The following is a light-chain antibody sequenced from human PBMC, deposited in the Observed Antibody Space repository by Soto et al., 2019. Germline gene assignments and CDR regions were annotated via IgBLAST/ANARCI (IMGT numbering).Light chain of an antibody. CDR1: QSGSSTY. V-gene: IGKV3-20*01. CDR2: GAS. J-gene: IGKJ2*01. CDR3: QQYGSSPYT. Sequence: EIVLTQSPGTLSLSPGERATLSCRASQSGSSTYLAWYQQKPGQAPRLLIHGASSRATGIPDRFSGSGSGTDFTLTISRLEPEDFAVYYCQQYGSSPYTFGQGTKLEIK.